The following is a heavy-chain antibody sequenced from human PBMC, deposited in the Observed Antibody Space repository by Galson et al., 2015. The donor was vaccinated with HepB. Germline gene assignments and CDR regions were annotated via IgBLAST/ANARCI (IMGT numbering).Heavy chain of an antibody. Sequence: SVKVSCKASGYTFTSYAMHWVRQAPGQRLEWMGWINAGNGNTKYSQKFQGRVTITRDTSASTAYMELSSLRSEDTAVYYCARGVGATTVGWFDPWGQGTLVTVSS. J-gene: IGHJ5*02. CDR2: INAGNGNT. V-gene: IGHV1-3*01. CDR1: GYTFTSYA. CDR3: ARGVGATTVGWFDP. D-gene: IGHD1-26*01.